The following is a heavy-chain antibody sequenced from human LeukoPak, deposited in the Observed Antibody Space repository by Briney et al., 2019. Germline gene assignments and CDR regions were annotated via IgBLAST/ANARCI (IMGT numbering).Heavy chain of an antibody. V-gene: IGHV1-46*01. D-gene: IGHD2-2*01. CDR1: GYTFTSYY. J-gene: IGHJ4*02. CDR3: ARDPTRDQFDY. CDR2: INPSGGST. Sequence: ASVKVSCKASGYTFTSYYKHWVRQAPGQGLEWMGIINPSGGSTSYAQKFQGRVTMTRDTSTSTVYMELSSLRSEDTAVYYCARDPTRDQFDYWGQGTLVTVSS.